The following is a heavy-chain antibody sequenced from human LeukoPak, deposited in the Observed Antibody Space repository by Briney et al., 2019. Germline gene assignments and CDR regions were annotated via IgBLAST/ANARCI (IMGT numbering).Heavy chain of an antibody. Sequence: GASVKVSCKASVYTFTSYGINWVRQANGQGLEWMGWMNPNSGNTGYAQKCQGRVTMTSNISISTAYMELSSMRSEDTAVYYCARGGDYGSGSYFCFYYYGDVWGKETTVTISS. CDR3: ARGGDYGSGSYFCFYYYGDV. CDR1: VYTFTSYG. D-gene: IGHD3-10*01. V-gene: IGHV1-8*01. J-gene: IGHJ6*03. CDR2: MNPNSGNT.